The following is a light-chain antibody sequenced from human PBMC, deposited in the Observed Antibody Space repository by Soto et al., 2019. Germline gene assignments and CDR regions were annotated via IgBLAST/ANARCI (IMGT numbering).Light chain of an antibody. V-gene: IGKV3-20*01. CDR2: GAS. J-gene: IGKJ1*01. CDR3: QQDGSSPWT. Sequence: EIVLTQSPGTPSLSPGERATLSCRASQSVSSSYLAWYQQKPGQALRLLIYGASSRATGIPDRFSGSGSGTDFTLTISRREPEDFAVYYCQQDGSSPWTFGQGTKVEIK. CDR1: QSVSSSY.